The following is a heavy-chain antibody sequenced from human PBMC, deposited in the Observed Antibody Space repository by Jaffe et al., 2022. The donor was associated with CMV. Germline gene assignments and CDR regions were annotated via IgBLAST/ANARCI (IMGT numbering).Heavy chain of an antibody. J-gene: IGHJ6*02. Sequence: EVQLVQSGAEVKKPGESLKISCKGSGYSFTSYWIGWVRQMPGKGLEWMGIIYPGDSDTRYSPSFQGQVTISADKSISTAYLQWSSLKASDTAMYYCARHRPHIVVVPAAPGGMDVWGQGTTVTVSS. CDR2: IYPGDSDT. CDR3: ARHRPHIVVVPAAPGGMDV. CDR1: GYSFTSYW. V-gene: IGHV5-51*01. D-gene: IGHD2-2*01.